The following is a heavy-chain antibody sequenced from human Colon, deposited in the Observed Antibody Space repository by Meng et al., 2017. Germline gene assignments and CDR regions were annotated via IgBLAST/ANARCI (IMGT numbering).Heavy chain of an antibody. D-gene: IGHD6-19*01. V-gene: IGHV3-11*01. J-gene: IGHJ4*02. CDR2: ISSSGSTI. Sequence: GGSLRLSCEASGFTFSDHYMSWIRQAPGKGLEWISFISSSGSTIYYTDSVKGRFTISRDNAKNSLYLQMNSLRAEDTAVYYCARVSSGWYLGYWGQGTLVTVSS. CDR3: ARVSSGWYLGY. CDR1: GFTFSDHY.